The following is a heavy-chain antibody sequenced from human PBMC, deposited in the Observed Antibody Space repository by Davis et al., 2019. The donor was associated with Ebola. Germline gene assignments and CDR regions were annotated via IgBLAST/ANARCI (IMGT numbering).Heavy chain of an antibody. CDR2: ISWASSSA. Sequence: PGGSLRLSCTASGFSFHEHGMHWVRQAPGKGLEWVSGISWASSSADYADSVKGRFTISRDNTKNALYLQINNLRSDDTALYYCVRDVRPAATDFFDYWGQGTLVTVSS. CDR3: VRDVRPAATDFFDY. V-gene: IGHV3-9*01. CDR1: GFSFHEHG. J-gene: IGHJ4*02. D-gene: IGHD6-13*01.